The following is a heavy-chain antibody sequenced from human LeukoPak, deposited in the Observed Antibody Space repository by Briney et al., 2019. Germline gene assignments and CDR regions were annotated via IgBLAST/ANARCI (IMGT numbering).Heavy chain of an antibody. V-gene: IGHV4-59*01. J-gene: IGHJ3*02. D-gene: IGHD3-22*01. CDR1: GGSISSYY. CDR3: TRDDSATGAFDI. Sequence: PSETLSLTCTVSGGSISSYYWSWIRQPPGKGLEWIGYIYYSGSTNYNPSLKSRVTISLDTSKNQFSLKLSSVTAADTAVYYCTRDDSATGAFDIWGQGTMVTVSS. CDR2: IYYSGST.